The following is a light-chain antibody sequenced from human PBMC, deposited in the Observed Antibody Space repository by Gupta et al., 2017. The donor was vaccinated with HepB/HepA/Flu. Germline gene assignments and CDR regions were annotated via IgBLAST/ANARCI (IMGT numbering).Light chain of an antibody. J-gene: IGLJ2*01. CDR3: SSWDDSLNGII. CDR2: INN. V-gene: IGLV1-44*01. CDR1: SSNIGSNT. Sequence: QSVLTQPPSASAIPGQRVTISCSGTSSNIGSNTVNWYQHLPGTAPKLLIYINNQRPSGVPARFSGSKSGTSASLAISGLQSEDEADYYCSSWDDSLNGIIFGGGTKLTVL.